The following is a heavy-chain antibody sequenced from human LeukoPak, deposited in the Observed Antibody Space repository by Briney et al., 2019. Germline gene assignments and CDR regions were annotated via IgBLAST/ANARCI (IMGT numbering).Heavy chain of an antibody. D-gene: IGHD1-26*01. V-gene: IGHV4-4*02. CDR3: ARDGTYSNSTGEFDS. CDR1: GGSISSSNW. Sequence: KSSETLSLTCAVSGGSISSSNWWSWVRQPPGKGLEWIGETHHTGYTNYNPSLKTRVTISVDKSKNQFSLKLSSVTAADTAVYNCARDGTYSNSTGEFDSWGQGTLVTVSS. J-gene: IGHJ4*02. CDR2: THHTGYT.